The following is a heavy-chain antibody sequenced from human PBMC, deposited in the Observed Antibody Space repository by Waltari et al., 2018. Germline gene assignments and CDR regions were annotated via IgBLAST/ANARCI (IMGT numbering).Heavy chain of an antibody. CDR1: GFTFDDYA. D-gene: IGHD6-6*01. CDR3: AKYSSSSRPYGMDV. CDR2: ISWNSGSI. V-gene: IGHV3-9*01. J-gene: IGHJ6*02. Sequence: EVQLVESGGGLVQPGRSLRLSCAASGFTFDDYAMHWVRQAPGKGLEWVSGISWNSGSIGYADSVKGRFTISRDNAKNSLYLQMNSLRAEDTALYYCAKYSSSSRPYGMDVWGQGTTVTVSS.